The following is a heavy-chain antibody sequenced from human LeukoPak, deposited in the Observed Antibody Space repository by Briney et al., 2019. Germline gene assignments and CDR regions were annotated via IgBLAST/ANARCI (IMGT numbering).Heavy chain of an antibody. D-gene: IGHD2-2*01. V-gene: IGHV3-30-3*01. CDR2: ISYDGSNK. Sequence: GGSLRLSCAASGFTFSSYAMHWVRQAPGKGLEWVAVISYDGSNKYYADSVKGRFTLSRDNSKNTLYLQMNSLRGEDTAVYYCASFEGYCSSTSCYFGGPWDYYYGMAVWGQGTTVTVSS. CDR3: ASFEGYCSSTSCYFGGPWDYYYGMAV. CDR1: GFTFSSYA. J-gene: IGHJ6*02.